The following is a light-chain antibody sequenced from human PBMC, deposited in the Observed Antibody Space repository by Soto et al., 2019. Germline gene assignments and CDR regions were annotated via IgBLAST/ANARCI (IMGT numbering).Light chain of an antibody. CDR1: HFISTY. V-gene: IGKV1-39*01. CDR2: SAS. Sequence: DIQMTQSPSSLSASVGDSVSFTCRASHFISTYLNWYQQKPGKAPKLLIYSASSLQRGGPSRFSGSGSGTDFTLTISNLQREDFATYFCQQSHSDPLTFGGGTKVEI. J-gene: IGKJ4*01. CDR3: QQSHSDPLT.